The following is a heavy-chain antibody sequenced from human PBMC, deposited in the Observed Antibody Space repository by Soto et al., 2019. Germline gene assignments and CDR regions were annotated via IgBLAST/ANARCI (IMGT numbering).Heavy chain of an antibody. V-gene: IGHV3-23*01. J-gene: IGHJ4*02. CDR2: ISASGGAT. Sequence: WGSLRLSCVASRFTFTSYAMSWVRQAPGKGLEWVAAISASGGATIHADSVKGRLTISRDNSKNTLYLQMNSLRAEDTAVYYCAKDVEGGSLFRGAFDYWGQGTQVTVSS. D-gene: IGHD1-26*01. CDR1: RFTFTSYA. CDR3: AKDVEGGSLFRGAFDY.